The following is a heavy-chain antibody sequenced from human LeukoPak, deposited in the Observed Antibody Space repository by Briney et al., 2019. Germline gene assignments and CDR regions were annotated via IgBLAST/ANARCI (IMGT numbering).Heavy chain of an antibody. CDR2: IKQDGGER. D-gene: IGHD4-11*01. CDR1: GFTFSSYW. V-gene: IGHV3-7*01. Sequence: PGGSLRLSCTVSGFTFSSYWMSWVRQAPGKGLEGVANIKQDGGERFYVDSVKGRFTISRDNAKNSLYLQMNSLRVEDTAVYYCAREDHRNYNYWGQGTLVTVSS. CDR3: AREDHRNYNY. J-gene: IGHJ4*02.